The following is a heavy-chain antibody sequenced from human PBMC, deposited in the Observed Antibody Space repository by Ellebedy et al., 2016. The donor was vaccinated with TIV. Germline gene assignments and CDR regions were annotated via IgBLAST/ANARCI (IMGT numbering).Heavy chain of an antibody. CDR3: ARDPYSSGWSAIGYFDH. J-gene: IGHJ4*02. CDR1: GFTFSNYG. CDR2: ISYDERTE. D-gene: IGHD6-19*01. V-gene: IGHV3-30*03. Sequence: GESLKISCVASGFTFSNYGMHWVRQAPGKGPEWVAVISYDERTEFYLDSVTGRFTISRDNSQNTLYLHMHSLRYEDTAVYYCARDPYSSGWSAIGYFDHWGQGTLVTVSS.